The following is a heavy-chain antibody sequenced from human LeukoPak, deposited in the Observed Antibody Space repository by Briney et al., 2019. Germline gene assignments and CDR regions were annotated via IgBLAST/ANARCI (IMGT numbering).Heavy chain of an antibody. CDR2: INHSGST. J-gene: IGHJ4*02. D-gene: IGHD1-26*01. V-gene: IGHV4-34*01. CDR3: ARGRRTGELLFYY. CDR1: GGSFSGYY. Sequence: SETLSLTCAVYGGSFSGYYWSWIRQPPGEGLEWIGEINHSGSTNYNPSLKSRVTISVDTSKNQFSLKLSSVTAADTAVYYCARGRRTGELLFYYWGQGTLVTVSS.